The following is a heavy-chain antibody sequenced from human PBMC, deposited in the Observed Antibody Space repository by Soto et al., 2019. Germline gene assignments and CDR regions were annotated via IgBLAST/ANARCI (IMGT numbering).Heavy chain of an antibody. J-gene: IGHJ5*02. CDR2: IIPIFGTA. D-gene: IGHD3-22*01. V-gene: IGHV1-69*13. Sequence: GASVKVSCKASGGTFSSYAISWVRQAPGQGLEWMGGIIPIFGTANYAQKFQGRVTITADESTSTAYMELSSLRSEDTAVYYCARELDSSGYRGVWFDPWGQGTLVTVSS. CDR3: ARELDSSGYRGVWFDP. CDR1: GGTFSSYA.